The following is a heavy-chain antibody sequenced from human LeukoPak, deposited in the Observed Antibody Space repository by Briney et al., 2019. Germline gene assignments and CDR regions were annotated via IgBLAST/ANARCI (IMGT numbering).Heavy chain of an antibody. Sequence: PGGSLRLSCAASGFTVSSNYMSWVRQAPGKGLEWVSVIYSGGSTYYADSVKGRFTISRDNSKNTLYLQMNSLRAEDTAVYYCAGLRKNYYYGMDVWGQGTTVTVSS. CDR1: GFTVSSNY. CDR3: AGLRKNYYYGMDV. J-gene: IGHJ6*02. D-gene: IGHD5-12*01. V-gene: IGHV3-66*01. CDR2: IYSGGST.